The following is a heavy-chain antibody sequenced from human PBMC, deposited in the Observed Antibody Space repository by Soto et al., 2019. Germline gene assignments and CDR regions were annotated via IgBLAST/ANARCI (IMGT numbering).Heavy chain of an antibody. V-gene: IGHV3-48*01. CDR2: ISSESETI. CDR3: ADLEGGGE. D-gene: IGHD3-16*01. CDR1: GFTFSAHT. Sequence: EVQLVESGGGLVQPGGSLRLSCAASGFTFSAHTMNWVRQAPGKGLEWISYISSESETIYYADSVKGRFTISRANAKNSPFPQMNSRRTEDPVVDYFADLEGGGEWGQGTLVTVSS. J-gene: IGHJ4*02.